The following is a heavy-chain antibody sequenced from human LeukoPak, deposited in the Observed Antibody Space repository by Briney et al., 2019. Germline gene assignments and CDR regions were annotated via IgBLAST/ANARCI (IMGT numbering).Heavy chain of an antibody. Sequence: GRSLRLSCAASGFTFGDYAMHWVRQAPGKGLEWVSGISWNSGSRGYADSVKGRFTISRDNAKNSLYLQMNSLRAEDTALYYCAKDTEMATTVTGGAFDIWGQGTMVTVSS. V-gene: IGHV3-9*01. CDR2: ISWNSGSR. CDR1: GFTFGDYA. J-gene: IGHJ3*02. CDR3: AKDTEMATTVTGGAFDI. D-gene: IGHD5-24*01.